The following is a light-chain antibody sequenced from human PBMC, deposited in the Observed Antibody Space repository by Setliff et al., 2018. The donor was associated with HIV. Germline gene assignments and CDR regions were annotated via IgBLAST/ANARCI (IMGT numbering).Light chain of an antibody. CDR3: CSYTSSLTYV. V-gene: IGLV2-14*03. Sequence: QSALTQPASLSGSPGQSITISCTGTTSDIGGYNFVSWYQQHPGKAPKLLIYAVTKRPSGVSARFSASKSGNTASLTISGLQDEDEADYYCCSYTSSLTYVFGTGTKVTVL. J-gene: IGLJ1*01. CDR1: TSDIGGYNF. CDR2: AVT.